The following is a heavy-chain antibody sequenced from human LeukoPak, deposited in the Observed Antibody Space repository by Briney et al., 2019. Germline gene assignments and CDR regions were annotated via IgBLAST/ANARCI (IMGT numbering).Heavy chain of an antibody. Sequence: ASVKVSCNASGYTVTGYYMNWVRQAPGQGLEWMGWINPNSGGTNYAQKFQGRVTMTRDTSISTAYMELSRLRSDDTAVYYCARGGYDSSGYYVDYWGQGTLVTVSS. V-gene: IGHV1-2*02. D-gene: IGHD3-22*01. CDR3: ARGGYDSSGYYVDY. CDR2: INPNSGGT. J-gene: IGHJ4*02. CDR1: GYTVTGYY.